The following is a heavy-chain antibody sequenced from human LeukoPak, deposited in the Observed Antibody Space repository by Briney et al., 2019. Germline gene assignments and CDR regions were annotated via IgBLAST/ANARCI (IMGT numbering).Heavy chain of an antibody. Sequence: PGGSLRLSCAASGFTFSNSYMSWIRQAPGKGLEWISYVSSSSGTIIHYADSVKGRFTISRDNSKNTLYLQMNSLRPEDTALYYCAKEGDYYGSGSHRDAFDMWGQGTMVTVSS. CDR2: VSSSSGTII. CDR1: GFTFSNSY. D-gene: IGHD3-10*01. V-gene: IGHV3-11*04. CDR3: AKEGDYYGSGSHRDAFDM. J-gene: IGHJ3*02.